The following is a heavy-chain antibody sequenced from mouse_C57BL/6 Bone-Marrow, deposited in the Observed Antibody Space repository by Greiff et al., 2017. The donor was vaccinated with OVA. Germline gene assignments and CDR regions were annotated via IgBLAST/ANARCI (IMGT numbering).Heavy chain of an antibody. CDR2: INPYNGGT. CDR3: AREYGRDYFDY. D-gene: IGHD1-1*01. V-gene: IGHV1-19*01. CDR1: GYTFTDYY. J-gene: IGHJ2*01. Sequence: VQLKESGPVLVKPGASVKMSCKASGYTFTDYYMNWVKQSHGKSLEWIGVINPYNGGTSYNQKFKGKATLTVDKSSSTAYMELNSLTSEDSAVYYCAREYGRDYFDYWGQGTTLTVSS.